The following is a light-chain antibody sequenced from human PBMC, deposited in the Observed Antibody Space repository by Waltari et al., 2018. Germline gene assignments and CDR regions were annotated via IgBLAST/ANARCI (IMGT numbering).Light chain of an antibody. CDR3: SSYAGSNNAFV. CDR1: SSDVGGYTY. V-gene: IGLV2-8*01. CDR2: EVS. J-gene: IGLJ1*01. Sequence: QSALTQPPSASGSPGQSVTIPCPGTSSDVGGYTYVSWYQHYPGKAPKLMIYEVSKRPSGVPDRFSGSKSGNTASLTVSGLQAEDEADYYCSSYAGSNNAFVFGTGTKVTVL.